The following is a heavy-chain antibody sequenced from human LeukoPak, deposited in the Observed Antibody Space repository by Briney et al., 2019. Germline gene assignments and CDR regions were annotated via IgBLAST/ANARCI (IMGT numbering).Heavy chain of an antibody. V-gene: IGHV4-59*01. CDR3: AREYSSSDNWFDH. D-gene: IGHD6-6*01. CDR2: IYYSGST. Sequence: PSETLSLTCTVSGGSISSYYWSWLRQPPGKGVEGVGYIYYSGSTNYNPSLKSRVTISVDTSKNQFSLKLSSVTAADTAVYYCAREYSSSDNWFDHWGQGTLVTVSS. J-gene: IGHJ5*02. CDR1: GGSISSYY.